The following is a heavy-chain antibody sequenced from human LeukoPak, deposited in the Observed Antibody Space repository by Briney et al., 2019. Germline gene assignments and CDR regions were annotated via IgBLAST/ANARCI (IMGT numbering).Heavy chain of an antibody. V-gene: IGHV3-23*01. J-gene: IGHJ5*02. CDR2: IDSGDGT. CDR3: AKQFVDI. D-gene: IGHD5-24*01. Sequence: GGSLRLSCAASGFTFPNFAMNWVRQAPGKGLEWVSSIDSGDGTSYADSVKGRFTISRDNSRNTLYLQMNSLRAEDMAVYYCAKQFVDIWGQGTLVTVSS. CDR1: GFTFPNFA.